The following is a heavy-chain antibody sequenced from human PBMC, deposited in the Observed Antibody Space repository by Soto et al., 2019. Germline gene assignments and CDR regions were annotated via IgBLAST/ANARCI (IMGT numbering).Heavy chain of an antibody. CDR2: IYPGDSDT. Sequence: XESLKLSWKCSGYSFTSYLIGLVLQMPGKGLEWMGIIYPGDSDTRYSPSFQGQVTISADKSISTAYLQWSSLKASDTAMYYCARSPNSRYCSSTSCYTRFYYGMDVWGQGTTVTVSS. J-gene: IGHJ6*02. CDR1: GYSFTSYL. CDR3: ARSPNSRYCSSTSCYTRFYYGMDV. V-gene: IGHV5-51*01. D-gene: IGHD2-2*02.